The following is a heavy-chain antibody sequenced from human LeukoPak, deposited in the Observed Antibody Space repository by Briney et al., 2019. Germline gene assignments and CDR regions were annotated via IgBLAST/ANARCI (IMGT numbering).Heavy chain of an antibody. CDR1: GFTFDDYA. Sequence: PPGRSLRLSCAASGFTFDDYAMHWVRHAPGKGLEWVSGISWNSGSIGYADSVKGRFTISRDNAKNSLYLQMNSLRAEDTALYYCAKDTSSGWYGVGAFDIWGQGTMVTVSS. CDR2: ISWNSGSI. CDR3: AKDTSSGWYGVGAFDI. V-gene: IGHV3-9*01. J-gene: IGHJ3*02. D-gene: IGHD6-19*01.